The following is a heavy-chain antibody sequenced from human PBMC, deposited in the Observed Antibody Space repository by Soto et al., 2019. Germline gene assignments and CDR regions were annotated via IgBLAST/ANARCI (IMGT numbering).Heavy chain of an antibody. CDR2: ISAYNGNT. D-gene: IGHD2-2*01. Sequence: QVQLVQSGVEVKKPGASVKVSCKASGYIFTSYGISWVRQAPGQGLEWMGWISAYNGNTNYAQKLQGRVTMTTDTPASIXYLELRSLRSDDTAVYYCARGSGYCISASCHPFDYWGQGTLVTVSS. J-gene: IGHJ4*02. CDR1: GYIFTSYG. V-gene: IGHV1-18*01. CDR3: ARGSGYCISASCHPFDY.